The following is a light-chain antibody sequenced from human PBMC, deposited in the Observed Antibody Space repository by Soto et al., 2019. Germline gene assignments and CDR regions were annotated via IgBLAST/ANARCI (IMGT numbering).Light chain of an antibody. CDR3: QQYNNWPSVT. J-gene: IGKJ1*01. V-gene: IGKV3-15*01. CDR2: GAS. Sequence: ETVMTQSPATLSVSPGQGATLSCRASQRVGGDLAWYQQKPGQAPRLLIYGASARATAIPGRFSGSGSGTEFTLTITSLQSEDFAVYYCQQYNNWPSVTFGQGTKVDIK. CDR1: QRVGGD.